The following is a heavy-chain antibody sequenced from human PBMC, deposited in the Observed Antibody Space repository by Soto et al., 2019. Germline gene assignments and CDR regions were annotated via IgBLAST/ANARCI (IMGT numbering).Heavy chain of an antibody. D-gene: IGHD1-20*01. CDR1: GYSFASSW. J-gene: IGHJ4*02. CDR3: VRPPVNCSLFVY. V-gene: IGHV5-51*01. Sequence: GESLKISCMGSGYSFASSWIGWVRQMPGKGLEWMGIIYPRDSDTRYSPSFQGQVTISADTSISTAYLQWSSPKASDTARYYCVRPPVNCSLFVYCRQGTLLTVSS. CDR2: IYPRDSDT.